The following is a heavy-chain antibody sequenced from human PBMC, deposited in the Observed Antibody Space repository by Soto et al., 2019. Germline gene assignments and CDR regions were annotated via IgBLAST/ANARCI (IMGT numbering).Heavy chain of an antibody. CDR1: GGTFSSYA. J-gene: IGHJ4*02. Sequence: SVKVSCKASGGTFSSYAISWVRQAPGQGLEWMGGIIPIFGTANYAQKFQGRVTIAADKSTSTAYMELSSLRSEDTAVYYCARGGDGYNYLDYFDYWGQGTLVTVSS. CDR2: IIPIFGTA. D-gene: IGHD5-12*01. CDR3: ARGGDGYNYLDYFDY. V-gene: IGHV1-69*06.